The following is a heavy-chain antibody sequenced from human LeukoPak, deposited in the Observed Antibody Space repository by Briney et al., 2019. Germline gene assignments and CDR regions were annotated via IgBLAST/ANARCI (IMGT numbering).Heavy chain of an antibody. CDR2: ISYDGSNK. Sequence: GGSLRLSCVASGFTFSSYAMHWVRQAPGKGLEWVAVISYDGSNKYYADSVKGRFTISRDNSKNTLYLQMSSLRAEDTAVYYCARDYQAYFDYWGQGTLVTVSS. CDR1: GFTFSSYA. J-gene: IGHJ4*02. V-gene: IGHV3-30*04. CDR3: ARDYQAYFDY. D-gene: IGHD3-16*02.